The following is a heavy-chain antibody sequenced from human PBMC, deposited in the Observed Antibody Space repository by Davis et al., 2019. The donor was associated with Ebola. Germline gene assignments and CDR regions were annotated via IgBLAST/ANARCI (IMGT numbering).Heavy chain of an antibody. CDR1: GFTVSSNY. CDR3: ARDLWGSGPVYYGMDV. Sequence: GESLKISCAASGFTVSSNYMSWVRQAPGKGLEWVSVIYSGGSTYYADSVKGRFTISRDNSKNTLYLQMNSLRAEDTAVYYCARDLWGSGPVYYGMDVWGQGTTVTVSS. J-gene: IGHJ6*02. D-gene: IGHD3-10*01. V-gene: IGHV3-66*01. CDR2: IYSGGST.